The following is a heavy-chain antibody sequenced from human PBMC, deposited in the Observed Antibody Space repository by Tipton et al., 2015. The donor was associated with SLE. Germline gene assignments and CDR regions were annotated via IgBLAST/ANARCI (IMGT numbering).Heavy chain of an antibody. D-gene: IGHD3-16*01. CDR3: TTGGSPSPMGHAY. Sequence: GSLRLSCAASGFTFSDYGMHWVRQAPGKGLEWVAFIRYDGSNKYYADSVKGRFTISRDNAKNTLYLQLNSLRVEDTAVYYCTTGGSPSPMGHAYWGQGTLLTVSS. V-gene: IGHV3-30*02. CDR1: GFTFSDYG. J-gene: IGHJ4*02. CDR2: IRYDGSNK.